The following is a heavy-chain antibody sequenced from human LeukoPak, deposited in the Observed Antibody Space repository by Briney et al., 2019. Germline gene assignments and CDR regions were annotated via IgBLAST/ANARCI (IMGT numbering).Heavy chain of an antibody. Sequence: GGSLRLSCAASGFTFSSYSMNWVRQAPGKGLEWVANMKGDGSEIHYVDSVKGRFTISRDNAKNSLYLQMNYLRAEDTAVYYCARPAYTAAYDLWGQGTMVTVSS. CDR2: MKGDGSEI. CDR1: GFTFSSYS. CDR3: ARPAYTAAYDL. D-gene: IGHD3-16*01. J-gene: IGHJ3*01. V-gene: IGHV3-7*01.